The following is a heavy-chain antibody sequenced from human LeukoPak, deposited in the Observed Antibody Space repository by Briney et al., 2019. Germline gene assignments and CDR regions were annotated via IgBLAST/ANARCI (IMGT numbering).Heavy chain of an antibody. CDR2: ISAYNGNT. V-gene: IGHV1-18*01. Sequence: ASVKVSCKASGYTFTSYGISWVRQAPGQGLEWMGWISAYNGNTNYAQKLQGRVTMTTDTSTSTAYMELGSLRSDDTAVYYCARERSLAATWGWFDPWGQGTLVTVSS. CDR1: GYTFTSYG. J-gene: IGHJ5*02. CDR3: ARERSLAATWGWFDP. D-gene: IGHD3-16*01.